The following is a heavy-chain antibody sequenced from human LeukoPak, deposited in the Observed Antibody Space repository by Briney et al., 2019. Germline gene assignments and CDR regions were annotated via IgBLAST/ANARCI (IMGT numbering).Heavy chain of an antibody. D-gene: IGHD2-21*02. CDR1: GGSISSYY. J-gene: IGHJ4*02. Sequence: SETLSLTCTVSGGSISSYYWSWIRQPPGKGLEWIGEINHSGSTNYNPSLKSRVTISVDTSKNQFSLKLSSVTAADTAVYYCARGNCGGDCSLKATDDYWGQGTLVTVSS. CDR2: INHSGST. V-gene: IGHV4-34*01. CDR3: ARGNCGGDCSLKATDDY.